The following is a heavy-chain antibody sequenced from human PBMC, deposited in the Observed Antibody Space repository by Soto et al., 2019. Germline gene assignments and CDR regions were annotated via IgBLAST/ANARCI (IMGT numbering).Heavy chain of an antibody. Sequence: QVQLVQSGAEVKKPGDSVKVSCEASGYSFTGYYMHWVRQAPGQGLEWMGWINPDSGDTSYAQKFQGRVTMTRDTSISTAYMELSRLRSDDTAVFYCARIGTSVAEYDYWGQGTLVTVSS. J-gene: IGHJ4*02. CDR2: INPDSGDT. CDR3: ARIGTSVAEYDY. D-gene: IGHD6-19*01. CDR1: GYSFTGYY. V-gene: IGHV1-2*02.